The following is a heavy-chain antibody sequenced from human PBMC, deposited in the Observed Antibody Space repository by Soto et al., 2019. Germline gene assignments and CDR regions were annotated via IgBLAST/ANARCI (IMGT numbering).Heavy chain of an antibody. J-gene: IGHJ6*02. V-gene: IGHV3-20*04. Sequence: AGGSLRLSCAASGFTFDDYGMSWVRQAPGKGLEWVSGINWNGGSTGYADSVKGRFTISRDNSKNTLYLQMNSLRAEDTAVYYCAKDRVGVDVGYYYYGMDVWGQGTTVTVSS. D-gene: IGHD1-26*01. CDR3: AKDRVGVDVGYYYYGMDV. CDR1: GFTFDDYG. CDR2: INWNGGST.